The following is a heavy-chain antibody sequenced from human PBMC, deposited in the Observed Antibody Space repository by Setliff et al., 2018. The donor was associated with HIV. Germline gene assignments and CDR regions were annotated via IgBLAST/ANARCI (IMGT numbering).Heavy chain of an antibody. CDR2: IYTSGST. Sequence: SETLSLTCTVSDDPINSFYWSWIRQPPGKGLEWIGYIYTSGSTNYNPSLEGRVTISVDTSKNQFSLKLSSVTAADTAVYYCARTPEDYDQYFFDRWGQGTLVTVS. D-gene: IGHD3-22*01. J-gene: IGHJ4*02. CDR3: ARTPEDYDQYFFDR. V-gene: IGHV4-4*09. CDR1: DDPINSFY.